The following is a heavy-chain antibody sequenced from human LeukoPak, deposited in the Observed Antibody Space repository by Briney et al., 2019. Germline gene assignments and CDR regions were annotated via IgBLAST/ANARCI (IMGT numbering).Heavy chain of an antibody. CDR2: ISGSGGST. V-gene: IGHV3-23*01. CDR3: AKDSIPTIYYFDY. J-gene: IGHJ4*02. CDR1: GFTFSSYA. Sequence: GGSLRLSCAASGFTFSSYAMSWVRQAPGKGLEWVSAISGSGGSTYYADSVKGRFTISRDNSKNTLYLQMSSLRAEDTAVYYCAKDSIPTIYYFDYWGQGTLVTVSS. D-gene: IGHD3-3*02.